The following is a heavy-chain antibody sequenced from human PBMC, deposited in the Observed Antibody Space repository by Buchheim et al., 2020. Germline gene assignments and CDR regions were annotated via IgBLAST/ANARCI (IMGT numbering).Heavy chain of an antibody. D-gene: IGHD2-15*01. CDR2: FYHSGGT. Sequence: QVQLQESGPGLVKPSETLSLTCTVSGYSISSGYYWGWIRQPPGKGLEWIGGFYHSGGTYYNPSLKSRVTISVDRSKHQFSLRLNSVTAADTAVYYCARGVGGNSGYWGQGTL. CDR1: GYSISSGYY. J-gene: IGHJ4*02. CDR3: ARGVGGNSGY. V-gene: IGHV4-38-2*02.